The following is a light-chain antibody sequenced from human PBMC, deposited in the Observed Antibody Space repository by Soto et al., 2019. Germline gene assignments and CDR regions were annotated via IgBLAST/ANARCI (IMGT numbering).Light chain of an antibody. CDR1: QSVSSSY. J-gene: IGKJ4*01. CDR3: QQYVRSPLT. CDR2: GAS. Sequence: EIVLTQSPGTLSLSPGERATLSCRASQSVSSSYLAWYQQKPGQAPRLLIYGASSRATGIPDRFSGSGSGTDFTLIIRRLEAEDSAVYYCQQYVRSPLTFGGGTKVEI. V-gene: IGKV3-20*01.